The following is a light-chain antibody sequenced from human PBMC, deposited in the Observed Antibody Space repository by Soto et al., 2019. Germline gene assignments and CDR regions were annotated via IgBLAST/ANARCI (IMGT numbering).Light chain of an antibody. J-gene: IGKJ5*01. V-gene: IGKV1-27*01. CDR2: AAS. Sequence: DIQMTQSPSSLSASVGDRVTITCRASQGISNYLAWYQQKPGKVPKLLIYAASTLQSGVPSRFSGSGSGTDFTLTISSLQPEDVATYYCQKYNSAPQITFGLGTRLEIK. CDR3: QKYNSAPQIT. CDR1: QGISNY.